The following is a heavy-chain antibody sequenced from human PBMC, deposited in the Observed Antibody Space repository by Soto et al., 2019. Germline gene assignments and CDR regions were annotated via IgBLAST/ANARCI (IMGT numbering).Heavy chain of an antibody. CDR2: INHSGST. D-gene: IGHD2-2*01. Sequence: SESLSLTGAVYVGSFSGYYWSWIRQPPGKGLEWIGEINHSGSTNYNPSLKSRVTISVDTSKNQFSLKLSSVTAADTAVYYCARGGCSSTSCYSRYYYYGMDVWGQGTTVTVSS. CDR3: ARGGCSSTSCYSRYYYYGMDV. CDR1: VGSFSGYY. V-gene: IGHV4-34*01. J-gene: IGHJ6*02.